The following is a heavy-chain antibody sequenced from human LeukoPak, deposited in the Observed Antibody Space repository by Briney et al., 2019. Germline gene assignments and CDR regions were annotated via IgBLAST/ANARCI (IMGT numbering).Heavy chain of an antibody. D-gene: IGHD1-26*01. Sequence: SETLSLTCTVSGGSISSSSYYWGWIRQPPGKGLEWIGSIYYSGSTYYNPSLKSRVTISVDTSKNQFSLKLSSVTAADTAVYYCARQEIVGATDYWGQGTLVTVSS. V-gene: IGHV4-39*01. CDR1: GGSISSSSYY. CDR2: IYYSGST. J-gene: IGHJ4*02. CDR3: ARQEIVGATDY.